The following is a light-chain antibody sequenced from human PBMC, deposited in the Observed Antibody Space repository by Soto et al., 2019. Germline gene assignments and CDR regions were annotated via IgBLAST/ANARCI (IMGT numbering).Light chain of an antibody. CDR1: ESISSY. J-gene: IGKJ2*01. CDR2: AAS. V-gene: IGKV1-39*01. Sequence: DIQMTQSPSSLSASVGDRVTITCRASESISSYLNWYQQRPGKAPKLLIYAASSLQSGVPSRFSGSGSGTDFTLTISNLQPEDLATYFSQQTYSNSLYTFGQGTTLDIK. CDR3: QQTYSNSLYT.